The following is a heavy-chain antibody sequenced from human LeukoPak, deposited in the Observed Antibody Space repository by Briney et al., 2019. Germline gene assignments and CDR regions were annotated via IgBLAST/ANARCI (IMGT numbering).Heavy chain of an antibody. CDR1: GFTFSGYG. D-gene: IGHD2-15*01. J-gene: IGHJ5*02. V-gene: IGHV3-33*01. CDR2: IWYDGSNK. Sequence: GGSLRLSCAASGFTFSGYGMHWVRQAPGKGLEWVAVIWYDGSNKYYADSVKGRFTISRDNSENTLYLQMNSLRAEDTAVYYCTTLRGGSFSFDPWGQGTLVTVSS. CDR3: TTLRGGSFSFDP.